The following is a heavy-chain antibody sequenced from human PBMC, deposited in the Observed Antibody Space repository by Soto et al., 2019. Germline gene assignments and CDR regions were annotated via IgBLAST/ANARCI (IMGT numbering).Heavy chain of an antibody. Sequence: GESLKISCKGSGYSFTSYWIGWVRQMPGKGLEWMGIIYPGDSDTRYSPSFQGQVTISADKSISTAYLQWSSLKASDTAMYYCARTTPQAVAGQNWFDPWGQGTLVTVSS. CDR1: GYSFTSYW. CDR3: ARTTPQAVAGQNWFDP. D-gene: IGHD6-19*01. J-gene: IGHJ5*02. CDR2: IYPGDSDT. V-gene: IGHV5-51*01.